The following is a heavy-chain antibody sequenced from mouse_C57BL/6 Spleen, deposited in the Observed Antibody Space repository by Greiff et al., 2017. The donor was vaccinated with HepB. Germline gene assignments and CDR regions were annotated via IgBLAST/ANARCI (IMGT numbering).Heavy chain of an antibody. CDR2: IYPGSGNT. Sequence: QVHVKQSGAELVRPGASVKLSCKASGYTFTDYYINWVKQRPGQGLEWIARIYPGSGNTYYNEKFKGKATLTAEKSSSTAYMQLSSLTSEDSAVYFCARYGTAHPWFAYWGQGTLVTVSA. CDR3: ARYGTAHPWFAY. D-gene: IGHD3-2*02. V-gene: IGHV1-76*01. J-gene: IGHJ3*01. CDR1: GYTFTDYY.